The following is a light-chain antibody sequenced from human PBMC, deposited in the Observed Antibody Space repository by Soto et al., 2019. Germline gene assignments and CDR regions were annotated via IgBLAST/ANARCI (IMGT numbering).Light chain of an antibody. Sequence: DIQMTHLPSSMSASVGDRVTITCRASQGISRWLAWYHQKPGKAPNLLIYSASTLHSGVPSRFTGSGSGTDFTLTISSLQPADFGTYYCQQANSSPHPFGHANNVDIQ. V-gene: IGKV1-12*01. J-gene: IGKJ3*01. CDR1: QGISRW. CDR2: SAS. CDR3: QQANSSPHP.